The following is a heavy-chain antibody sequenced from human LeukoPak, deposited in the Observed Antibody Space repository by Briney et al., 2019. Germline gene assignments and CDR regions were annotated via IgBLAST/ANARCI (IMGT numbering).Heavy chain of an antibody. V-gene: IGHV4-39*01. CDR2: IYYSGST. J-gene: IGHJ3*02. Sequence: SETLSLTCTVSGGSISSSSYYWGWIRQPPGKGLEWIGSIYYSGSTYYNPSLKSRVTISVDTSKNRFSLKLSSVTAADTAVYYCARTNTGYSSSWGSDAFDIWGQGTMVTVSS. D-gene: IGHD6-13*01. CDR3: ARTNTGYSSSWGSDAFDI. CDR1: GGSISSSSYY.